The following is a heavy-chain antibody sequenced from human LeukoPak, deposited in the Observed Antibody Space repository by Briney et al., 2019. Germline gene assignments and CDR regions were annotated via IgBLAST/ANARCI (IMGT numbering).Heavy chain of an antibody. J-gene: IGHJ3*02. CDR1: GFTFSSYS. CDR3: ARGPAPDSSGYLVPDAFDI. V-gene: IGHV3-21*01. D-gene: IGHD3-22*01. CDR2: ISSSSSYI. Sequence: GGSLRLSCAASGFTFSSYSMNWVRQAPGKGLEWVSSISSSSSYIYYADSVKGRFTISRDNAKISLYLQMNSLRAEDTAVYYCARGPAPDSSGYLVPDAFDIWGQGTMVTVSS.